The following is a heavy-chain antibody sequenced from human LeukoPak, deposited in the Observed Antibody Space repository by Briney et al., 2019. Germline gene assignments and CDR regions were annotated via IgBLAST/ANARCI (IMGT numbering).Heavy chain of an antibody. D-gene: IGHD3-22*01. Sequence: GGSLRLSCAASGFTFSRYWMHWVRQAPGKGLVWVSRINSDGSSTSYADSVKGRFTISRDNAKNTLYLQMNSLRAEDTAVYYCARDLLYDSSGYYPDYWGQGTLVTVSS. CDR2: INSDGSST. CDR1: GFTFSRYW. J-gene: IGHJ4*02. V-gene: IGHV3-74*01. CDR3: ARDLLYDSSGYYPDY.